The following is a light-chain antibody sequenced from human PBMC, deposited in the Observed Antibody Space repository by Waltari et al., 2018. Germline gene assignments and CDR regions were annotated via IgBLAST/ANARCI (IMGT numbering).Light chain of an antibody. CDR3: QQSYSAPH. Sequence: DIQMAQSPSSLSASVGDRITITCRASQSINSHLNWYQHKSGKAHKLLIYAAASLQSGVPSRFSGSGSGTDFTLTISSLQPEDFATYYCQQSYSAPHFGPGTKVDIK. J-gene: IGKJ3*01. V-gene: IGKV1-39*01. CDR1: QSINSH. CDR2: AAA.